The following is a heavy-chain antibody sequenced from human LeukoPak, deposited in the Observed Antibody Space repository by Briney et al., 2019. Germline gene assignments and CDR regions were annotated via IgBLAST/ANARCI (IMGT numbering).Heavy chain of an antibody. CDR3: ARIVSEAYCAGDFYL. Sequence: SETLSLTCAVDGGSFSGYYWTWIRQPPGKGLEWIGETDRSGGTNYNSSLSSRVTISVDTSKRQFSLNLNSVTAADTAVYYCARIVSEAYCAGDFYLWSQGSLVVVSS. J-gene: IGHJ4*02. CDR2: TDRSGGT. D-gene: IGHD2-21*02. CDR1: GGSFSGYY. V-gene: IGHV4-34*01.